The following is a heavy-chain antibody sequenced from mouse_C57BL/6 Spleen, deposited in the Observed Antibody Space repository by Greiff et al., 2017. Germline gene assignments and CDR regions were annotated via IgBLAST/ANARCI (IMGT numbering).Heavy chain of an antibody. CDR3: ARGDIGPYFDY. CDR1: GYTFTSYW. Sequence: QVQLQQPGAELVRPGSSVKLSCKASGYTFTSYWMHWVKQRPIQGLEWIGNIDPSDSETHYNQKFKDKATLTVDKSSSTAYMQLSSLTSEDSAVYYWARGDIGPYFDYWGQGTTLTVSS. V-gene: IGHV1-52*01. CDR2: IDPSDSET. J-gene: IGHJ2*01.